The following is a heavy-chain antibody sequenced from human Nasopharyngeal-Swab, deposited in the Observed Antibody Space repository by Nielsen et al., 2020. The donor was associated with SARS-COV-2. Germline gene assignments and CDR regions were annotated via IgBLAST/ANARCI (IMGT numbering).Heavy chain of an antibody. Sequence: GGSLRLFCAASGFTFSSYGMHWVRQAPGKGLEWVAVIWYDGSNKYYADSVKGRFTISRDNSKNTLYLQMNSLRAEDTAVYYCATSTSDYYYGMDVWGQGTTVTVSS. J-gene: IGHJ6*02. V-gene: IGHV3-33*08. CDR2: IWYDGSNK. CDR3: ATSTSDYYYGMDV. CDR1: GFTFSSYG. D-gene: IGHD2-2*01.